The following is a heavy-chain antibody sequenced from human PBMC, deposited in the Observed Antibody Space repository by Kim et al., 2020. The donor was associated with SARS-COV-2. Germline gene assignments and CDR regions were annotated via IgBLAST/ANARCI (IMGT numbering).Heavy chain of an antibody. CDR2: I. Sequence: IDYADCVKGRFTISRYNAKNALFLQMNSLRTNDTSFYYCAKNSGYDYAFDSWGQGTLVTVSS. V-gene: IGHV3-9*01. CDR3: AKNSGYDYAFDS. J-gene: IGHJ4*02. D-gene: IGHD5-12*01.